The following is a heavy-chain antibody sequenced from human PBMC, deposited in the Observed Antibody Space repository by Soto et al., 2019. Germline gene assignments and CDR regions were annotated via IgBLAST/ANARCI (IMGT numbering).Heavy chain of an antibody. D-gene: IGHD3-16*01. V-gene: IGHV3-33*08. CDR2: IWYDGSNK. CDR1: GFTFSNYG. Sequence: QVQVVESGGGVVQPGRSLRLSCAASGFTFSNYGMHWVRQAPGKGLEWVAVIWYDGSNKYYADSVKGRFTISRDNSKNTLYLQMNSLRAEDTAVYYCARERGGSYLRYWGQGTLVTVSS. CDR3: ARERGGSYLRY. J-gene: IGHJ4*02.